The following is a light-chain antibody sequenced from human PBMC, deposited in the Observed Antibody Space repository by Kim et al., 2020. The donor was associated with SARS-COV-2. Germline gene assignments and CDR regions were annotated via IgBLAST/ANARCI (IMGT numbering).Light chain of an antibody. J-gene: IGLJ2*01. V-gene: IGLV3-1*01. CDR1: DLGDKY. CDR2: EDT. Sequence: VSPAQTATITCSGHDLGDKYVSWYQQKPGQSPVLVINEDTKRPSGIPERFSGSNSGNTATLTIGGTQAMDEADYYCQAWDSTTVVFGGGTQLTVL. CDR3: QAWDSTTVV.